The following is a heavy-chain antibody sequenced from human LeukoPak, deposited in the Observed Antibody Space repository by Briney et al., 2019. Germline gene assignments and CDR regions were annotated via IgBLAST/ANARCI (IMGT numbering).Heavy chain of an antibody. CDR1: GGTFSSYA. D-gene: IGHD6-13*01. CDR2: IIPIFGTA. V-gene: IGHV1-69*05. J-gene: IGHJ4*02. CDR3: ARDQAYSSSCLNY. Sequence: ASVKVSCKASGGTFSSYAISWVRQAPGQGLEWMGGIIPIFGTANYAQKFQGRVTITRDTSASTAYMELSSLRSEDTAVYYCARDQAYSSSCLNYWGQGTLVTVSS.